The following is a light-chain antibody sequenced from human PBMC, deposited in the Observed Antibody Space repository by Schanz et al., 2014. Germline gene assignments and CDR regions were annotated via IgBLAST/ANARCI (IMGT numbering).Light chain of an antibody. J-gene: IGLJ2*01. CDR1: SSDVGGYNY. V-gene: IGLV2-8*01. CDR3: CSYAGSYTI. CDR2: EVS. Sequence: QSALTQPPSASGSPGQSVTISCTGTSSDVGGYNYVSWYQQHPGKAPKLMIYEVSKRPLGVPHRFSGFKSDNTASLTISGLQAEDEADYYCCSYAGSYTIFGGGTKLTVL.